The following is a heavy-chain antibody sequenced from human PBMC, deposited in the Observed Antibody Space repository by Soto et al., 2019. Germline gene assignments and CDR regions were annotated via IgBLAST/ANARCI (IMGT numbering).Heavy chain of an antibody. J-gene: IGHJ4*02. Sequence: QVQLVQSGPEVKKPGASVKVSCKASGNTFASHGFSWVRQAPGQGLEWMGWISGFNGQTNYALKFQGRVTLPTDPSTSTAYMELRSLRSAATAVYFCARVDPRGVAVVRDYWGQGTLVTVSS. CDR2: ISGFNGQT. CDR3: ARVDPRGVAVVRDY. V-gene: IGHV1-18*01. D-gene: IGHD3-10*01. CDR1: GNTFASHG.